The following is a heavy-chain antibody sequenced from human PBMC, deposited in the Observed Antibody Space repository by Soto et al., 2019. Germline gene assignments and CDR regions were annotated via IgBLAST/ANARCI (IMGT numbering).Heavy chain of an antibody. Sequence: PGGSLRLSCVGSGFIFSNYDISWVRQAPGKGLEWVSGIGIRGGITYYADSVKGRFTISRDNSKNTVYLEVDSLRAEDTGVYYCMKDAGSPVKPDNWGQGTLVTVSS. CDR2: IGIRGGIT. D-gene: IGHD3-10*01. CDR3: MKDAGSPVKPDN. V-gene: IGHV3-23*01. CDR1: GFIFSNYD. J-gene: IGHJ4*02.